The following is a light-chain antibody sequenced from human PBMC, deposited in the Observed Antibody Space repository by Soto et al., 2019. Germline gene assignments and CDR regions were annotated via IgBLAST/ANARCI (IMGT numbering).Light chain of an antibody. CDR1: QSVSST. CDR2: DAS. CDR3: QQRANWPLT. Sequence: EIVMTQSPATLSMSLGERATLSCRASQSVSSTVAWYQQRPGQTPRLLIYDASNRATGIPARFSGSGSGTDFTLIISSLEPEDFAVYYCQQRANWPLTFGGGTKVDIK. J-gene: IGKJ4*01. V-gene: IGKV3-11*01.